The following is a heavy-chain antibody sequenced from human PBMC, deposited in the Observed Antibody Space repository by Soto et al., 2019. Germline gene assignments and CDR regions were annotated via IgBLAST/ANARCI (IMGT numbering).Heavy chain of an antibody. CDR3: ARDLSSAYYTL. CDR1: GYTFISYY. J-gene: IGHJ4*02. CDR2: INPSGGST. D-gene: IGHD3-22*01. V-gene: IGHV1-46*01. Sequence: GASVKVSCKASGYTFISYYMHWVRQAPGQGLEWMGTINPSGGSTNYAQKFQGRVTMTRDTSTSTVYMELSSLRSEDTAVYYCARDLSSAYYTLWGQGTLVTVSS.